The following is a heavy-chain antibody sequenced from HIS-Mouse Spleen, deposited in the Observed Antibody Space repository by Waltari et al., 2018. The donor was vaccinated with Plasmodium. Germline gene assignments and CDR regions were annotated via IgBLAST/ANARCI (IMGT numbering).Heavy chain of an antibody. CDR2: ISGSGGRT. D-gene: IGHD3-9*01. CDR1: GFTFSSYS. V-gene: IGHV3-23*01. Sequence: EVQLLESGGGLVQPGGSLSLSCAASGFTFSSYSLSWVRQAPGKGLEWVSAISGSGGRTYYADSVKGRFTISRDNSKNTLYLQMNSLRAEDTAVYYCAKTIKYYDILTGYPFDYWGQGTLVTVSS. CDR3: AKTIKYYDILTGYPFDY. J-gene: IGHJ4*02.